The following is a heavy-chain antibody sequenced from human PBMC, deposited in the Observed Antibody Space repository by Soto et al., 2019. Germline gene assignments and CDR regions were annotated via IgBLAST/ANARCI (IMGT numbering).Heavy chain of an antibody. Sequence: QVQLVQSGAEVKKPGSSVKVSCKASGGTFSSYAISWVRQAPGQGLEWMGGIIPIFGTANYAQKFQGRVTITADESTSTAYMELSSLRSEDTAVYYCAPARDYDILTGYYNVPYYFDYWGQGTLVTVSS. V-gene: IGHV1-69*01. CDR3: APARDYDILTGYYNVPYYFDY. CDR2: IIPIFGTA. D-gene: IGHD3-9*01. CDR1: GGTFSSYA. J-gene: IGHJ4*02.